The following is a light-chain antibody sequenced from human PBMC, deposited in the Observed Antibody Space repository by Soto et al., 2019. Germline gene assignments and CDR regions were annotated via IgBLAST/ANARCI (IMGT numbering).Light chain of an antibody. J-gene: IGKJ1*01. Sequence: EILMAQYPAPLSVSPGERATLSCRASQSVNSNLAWYQQKPGQAPRLLLYDTSSRATGIPARFSGSRSGTEFTLTISSLQSEDSAVYYCQQYNNCPPWTFGQGTKVDIK. V-gene: IGKV3-15*01. CDR1: QSVNSN. CDR3: QQYNNCPPWT. CDR2: DTS.